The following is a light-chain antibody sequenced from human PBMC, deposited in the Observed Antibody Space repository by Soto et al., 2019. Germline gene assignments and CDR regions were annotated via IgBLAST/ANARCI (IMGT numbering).Light chain of an antibody. CDR1: QSISSY. J-gene: IGKJ4*01. Sequence: DLQMTQCPSSLSASVGVRVSITCRASQSISSYLNWYQHRPGKAPHLLIYAASTFQTGVPSRFSGSGSGTDFTLTISNVQPEDFATYYCQQTYNTPPPFGGGTKVEI. V-gene: IGKV1-39*01. CDR3: QQTYNTPPP. CDR2: AAS.